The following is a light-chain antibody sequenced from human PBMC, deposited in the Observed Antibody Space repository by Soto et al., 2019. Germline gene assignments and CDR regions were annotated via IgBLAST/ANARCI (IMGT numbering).Light chain of an antibody. CDR3: SSYTNINTRACV. V-gene: IGLV2-14*01. CDR1: SGDIGSYNR. CDR2: EVT. Sequence: QSVLTHPASVSGSPGQSMTISCTGTSGDIGSYNRVSWYQQHPGKAPKLIIYEVTDRPSGVSNRFSGSKPGNTASLTISGLQAEDEAEYYCSSYTNINTRACVFGTGTKVTVL. J-gene: IGLJ1*01.